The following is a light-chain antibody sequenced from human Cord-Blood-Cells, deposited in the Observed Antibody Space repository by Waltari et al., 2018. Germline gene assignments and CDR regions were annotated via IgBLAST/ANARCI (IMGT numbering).Light chain of an antibody. J-gene: IGLJ3*02. V-gene: IGLV2-23*01. CDR3: CSYAGSSTWV. CDR1: SSDGGRYNL. CDR2: EGS. Sequence: QSALTQPPSLSGSPGPPIPNSCTGTSSDGGRYNLVSWYHTHPGTAPKLTIYEGSKRPSGVSNCFSGSKAGNTASLTISGLQAEDEADYYGCSYAGSSTWVFGGGTKLTVL.